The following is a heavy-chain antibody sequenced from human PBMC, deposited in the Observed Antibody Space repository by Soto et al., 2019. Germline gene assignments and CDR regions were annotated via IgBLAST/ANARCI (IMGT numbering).Heavy chain of an antibody. J-gene: IGHJ4*02. CDR1: GFTFSSYS. CDR2: ISSSSSYI. CDR3: ARGPHTHSYCTNGVCYFDY. Sequence: EVQLVESGGGLVKPGGSLRLSCAASGFTFSSYSMNWVRQAPGKGLEWVSSISSSSSYIYYADSVKGRFTISRDNAKNSLYLQMNSLRAEDTAVYYCARGPHTHSYCTNGVCYFDYWGQGTLVTVSS. D-gene: IGHD2-8*01. V-gene: IGHV3-21*01.